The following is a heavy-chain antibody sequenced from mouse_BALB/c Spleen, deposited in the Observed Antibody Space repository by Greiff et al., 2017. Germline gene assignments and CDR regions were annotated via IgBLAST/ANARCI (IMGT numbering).Heavy chain of an antibody. V-gene: IGHV3-2*02. CDR3: AYGPFAY. D-gene: IGHD1-1*02. Sequence: EVQLQESGPGLVKPSQSLSLTCTVTGYSITSDYAWNWIRQFPGNKLEWMGYISYSGSTSYNPSLKSRISITRDTSKNQFFLQLNSVTTEDTATYYCAYGPFAYWGQGTLVTVSA. CDR1: GYSITSDYA. J-gene: IGHJ3*01. CDR2: ISYSGST.